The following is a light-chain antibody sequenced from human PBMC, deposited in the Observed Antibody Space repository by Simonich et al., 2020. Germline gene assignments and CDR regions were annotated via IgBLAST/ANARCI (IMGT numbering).Light chain of an antibody. V-gene: IGLV2-11*01. CDR2: DVS. J-gene: IGLJ3*02. CDR3: CSYAGSYTFV. Sequence: QSALTQPRSVSGSPGQPVPISCTGTSSDVGGYNYVSWYQQHPGKAPKLMIYDVSKRPSGVPDRFSGSKSGNTASLTISGLQAEDEADYYCCSYAGSYTFVFGGGTKLTVL. CDR1: SSDVGGYNY.